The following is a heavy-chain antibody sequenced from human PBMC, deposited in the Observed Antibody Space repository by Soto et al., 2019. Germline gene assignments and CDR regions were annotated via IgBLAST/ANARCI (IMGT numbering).Heavy chain of an antibody. D-gene: IGHD3-22*01. CDR3: AKYHPRPRTMIVVVTHLGFDY. J-gene: IGHJ4*02. CDR1: GFTFSSYA. CDR2: ISGSGGST. Sequence: PGGSLRLSCAASGFTFSSYAMSWVRQAPGKGLEWVSAISGSGGSTYYADSVKGRFTISRDNSKNTLYLQMNSLRAEDTAVYYCAKYHPRPRTMIVVVTHLGFDYWGQGTLVTVSS. V-gene: IGHV3-23*01.